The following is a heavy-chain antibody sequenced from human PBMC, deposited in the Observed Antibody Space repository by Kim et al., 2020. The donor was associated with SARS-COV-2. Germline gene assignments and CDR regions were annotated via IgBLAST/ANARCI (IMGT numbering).Heavy chain of an antibody. D-gene: IGHD3-10*01. V-gene: IGHV3-33*06. CDR2: IWYDGSKI. CDR3: AKPTLLWFGDYGMDV. CDR1: GFSFSTYG. J-gene: IGHJ6*02. Sequence: GGSLRLSCAASGFSFSTYGMHWVRQAPGKGLEWVAVIWYDGSKIYYADSVKGRFTISRDNSKNTLYLQMNSLRAEDTAMYYCAKPTLLWFGDYGMDVWGQGTTVTVSS.